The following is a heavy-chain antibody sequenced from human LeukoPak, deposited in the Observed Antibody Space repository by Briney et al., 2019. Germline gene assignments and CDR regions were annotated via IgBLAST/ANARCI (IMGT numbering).Heavy chain of an antibody. J-gene: IGHJ4*02. Sequence: PGGSLRLFCAASGFTFSSYAMSWVRQAPGKGLEWVSAISGSGGSTYYADSVKGRFTISRDNSKNTLYLQMNSLRAEDTAVYYCAKDRVLWFGESYFDYWGQGTLVTVSS. CDR1: GFTFSSYA. V-gene: IGHV3-23*01. CDR2: ISGSGGST. D-gene: IGHD3-10*01. CDR3: AKDRVLWFGESYFDY.